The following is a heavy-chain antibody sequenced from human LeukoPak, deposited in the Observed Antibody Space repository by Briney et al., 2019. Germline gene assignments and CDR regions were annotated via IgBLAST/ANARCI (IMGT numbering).Heavy chain of an antibody. J-gene: IGHJ3*02. CDR3: AREEVAVAAGSAFDI. CDR1: GGSISSYY. V-gene: IGHV4-59*01. CDR2: IYYTGST. Sequence: PSETLSLTCTVSGGSISSYYWSWIRQPPGKVLEWIGYIYYTGSTNYNPSLKSRVTILVDTSKNQFSLKLSSVTAADTAVYYRAREEVAVAAGSAFDIWGQGTMVTVSS. D-gene: IGHD6-19*01.